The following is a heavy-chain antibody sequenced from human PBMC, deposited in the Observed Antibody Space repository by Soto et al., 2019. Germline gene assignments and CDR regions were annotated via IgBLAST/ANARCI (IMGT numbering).Heavy chain of an antibody. J-gene: IGHJ6*02. Sequence: QVQLVQSGAEVKKPGASVTVSCKASGYTFTSDGVSWVRQAAGQGREGMGRISGCNGNTNYAQRFRDRVTLTTDTSTSTADMELRRRRTEDSAVYYCARDAHCAGAPGCRAMDVWGQGTTITVSS. CDR3: ARDAHCAGAPGCRAMDV. V-gene: IGHV1-18*04. CDR2: ISGCNGNT. D-gene: IGHD2-21*01. CDR1: GYTFTSDG.